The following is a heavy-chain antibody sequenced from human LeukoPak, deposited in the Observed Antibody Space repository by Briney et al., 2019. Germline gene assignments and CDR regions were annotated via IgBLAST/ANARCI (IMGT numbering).Heavy chain of an antibody. Sequence: SETLSLTCTVSGASISAYYWSWIRQPPGKGLEWVGYISYSGNTNYNPSLKSRVTISLDTSTNHFSLKLSSVTTADTAVYYCARAHSGSLTDAFDIWGQGTMVTVSS. D-gene: IGHD1-26*01. J-gene: IGHJ3*02. CDR3: ARAHSGSLTDAFDI. V-gene: IGHV4-59*01. CDR2: ISYSGNT. CDR1: GASISAYY.